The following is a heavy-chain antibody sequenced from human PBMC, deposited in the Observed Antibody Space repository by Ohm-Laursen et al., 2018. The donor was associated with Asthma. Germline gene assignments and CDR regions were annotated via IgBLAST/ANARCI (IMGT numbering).Heavy chain of an antibody. D-gene: IGHD3-3*01. CDR3: ARDVMEWYLPAFDF. CDR1: GFTFSSYS. CDR2: ISSSSSTI. Sequence: SLRLSCSASGFTFSSYSMNWVRQAPGKGLEWVSYISSSSSTIYYADSVKGRFTISRDNAKNSLYQQMNSLRAEDTAVYYCARDVMEWYLPAFDFWGQGTLVTVSS. V-gene: IGHV3-48*01. J-gene: IGHJ4*02.